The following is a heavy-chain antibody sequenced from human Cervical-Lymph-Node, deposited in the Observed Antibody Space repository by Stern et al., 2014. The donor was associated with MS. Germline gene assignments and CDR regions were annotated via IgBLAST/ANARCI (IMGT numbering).Heavy chain of an antibody. V-gene: IGHV3-23*01. CDR2: ISGSGGST. Sequence: EVQLLESGGGLVQPGGSLRLSCAASGFTFSSYDLSWVRQAPGKGLEWVSDISGSGGSTYYADSVKGRFTISRDNSKNTLYLQMNSLRAEDTAVYYCAKDTGYSSSWSLYYFDYWGQGTLVTVSS. D-gene: IGHD6-13*01. CDR3: AKDTGYSSSWSLYYFDY. J-gene: IGHJ4*02. CDR1: GFTFSSYD.